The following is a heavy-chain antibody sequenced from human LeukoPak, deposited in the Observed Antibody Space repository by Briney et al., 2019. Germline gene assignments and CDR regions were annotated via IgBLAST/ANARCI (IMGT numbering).Heavy chain of an antibody. CDR2: IKQEESEK. CDR1: GFTFSGYW. J-gene: IGHJ4*02. V-gene: IGHV3-7*01. D-gene: IGHD3-22*01. Sequence: GGSLRLSCAASGFTFSGYWMSWVRQAAGKGLEWVANIKQEESEKHYMDSVKGRFTISRDNARNSLYLEMNSLRVDDTAIYYCARDYYDSSGSSYFDYWGQGTLVTVSS. CDR3: ARDYYDSSGSSYFDY.